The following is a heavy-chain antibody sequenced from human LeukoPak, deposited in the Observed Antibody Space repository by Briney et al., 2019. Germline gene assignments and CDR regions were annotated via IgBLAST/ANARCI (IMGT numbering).Heavy chain of an antibody. CDR2: ISYDGSNK. CDR3: ARDLGSSSIDY. D-gene: IGHD6-13*01. J-gene: IGHJ4*02. CDR1: GFTFSSYA. V-gene: IGHV3-30-3*01. Sequence: PGGSLRLSCAASGFTFSSYAMHWVRQAPGKGLEWVAVISYDGSNKYYADSVKGRFTISRDNSKNTLYLQMNSLRAEDTAVYYRARDLGSSSIDYWGQGTLVTVSS.